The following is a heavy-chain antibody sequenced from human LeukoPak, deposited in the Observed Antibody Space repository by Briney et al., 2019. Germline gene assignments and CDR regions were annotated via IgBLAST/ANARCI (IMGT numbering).Heavy chain of an antibody. CDR1: GGSISSYY. Sequence: SETLSLTCTVSGGSISSYYWSWIRQPAGKGLEWIGRVYTSGSTIYNPSLKSRIIMSVDTSRNQFSLKLNSVTAADTAVYYCARHVTISGPYDASDIWGQGTMVTVSP. D-gene: IGHD5-24*01. J-gene: IGHJ3*02. V-gene: IGHV4-4*07. CDR2: VYTSGST. CDR3: ARHVTISGPYDASDI.